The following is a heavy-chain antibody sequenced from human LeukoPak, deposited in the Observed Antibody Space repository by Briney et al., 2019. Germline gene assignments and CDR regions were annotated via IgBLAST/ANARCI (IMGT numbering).Heavy chain of an antibody. V-gene: IGHV3-23*01. CDR1: EFTFSNYG. CDR3: AKASRRHCPNTSCYGLDY. D-gene: IGHD2-2*01. CDR2: VSTSGGST. Sequence: GGALRLSCAASEFTFSNYGMTWVRQAPGKGLDGVSSVSTSGGSTYYADSVKGRFTISRDNSKNTLYLQMNSLRAEDTAVYHCAKASRRHCPNTSCYGLDYWGQGTLVTVSS. J-gene: IGHJ4*02.